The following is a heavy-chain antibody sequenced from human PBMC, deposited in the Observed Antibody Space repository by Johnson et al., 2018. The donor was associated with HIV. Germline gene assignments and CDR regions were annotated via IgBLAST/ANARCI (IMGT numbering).Heavy chain of an antibody. CDR2: IKSKSDGGAI. V-gene: IGHV3-15*01. CDR3: TTCLRIFEVVPLDGFDI. CDR1: GLTFSDAW. Sequence: VQLVESRGVLVQPGGSLRLSCAASGLTFSDAWMSWVRQAPGKGLEWVGRIKSKSDGGAIDYAAPVKGRFSISRDDSKNMLFLQMNSLKTEDTATYYCTTCLRIFEVVPLDGFDIWGQGTVITVPS. J-gene: IGHJ3*02. D-gene: IGHD3-3*02.